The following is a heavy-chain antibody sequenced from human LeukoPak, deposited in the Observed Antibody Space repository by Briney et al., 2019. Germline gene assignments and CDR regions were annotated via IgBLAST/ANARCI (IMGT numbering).Heavy chain of an antibody. CDR1: GFTFSSYS. J-gene: IGHJ4*02. CDR2: ISGSSSYI. CDR3: ARDSSIGEQLVDY. Sequence: GGSLRLSCAASGFTFSSYSMNWVRQAPGKGLEWVSSISGSSSYIYYADSVKGRFTISRDNAKSSLYLQMNSLRAEDTAVYYCARDSSIGEQLVDYWGQGTLVTVSS. D-gene: IGHD6-13*01. V-gene: IGHV3-21*01.